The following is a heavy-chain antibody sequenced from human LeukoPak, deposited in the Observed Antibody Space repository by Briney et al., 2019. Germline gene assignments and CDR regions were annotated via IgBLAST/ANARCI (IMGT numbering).Heavy chain of an antibody. J-gene: IGHJ4*02. V-gene: IGHV1-18*01. D-gene: IGHD1-7*01. CDR3: ATNEPKYNWNYGAY. CDR1: GYTFTSYG. CDR2: ISAYNGNT. Sequence: GASVKVSCKASGYTFTSYGISWVRQAPGQGLEWMGWISAYNGNTNYAQKLQGRVTMTTDTSTSTAYMELRSLRSDDTAVYYCATNEPKYNWNYGAYWGQGTLVTVSS.